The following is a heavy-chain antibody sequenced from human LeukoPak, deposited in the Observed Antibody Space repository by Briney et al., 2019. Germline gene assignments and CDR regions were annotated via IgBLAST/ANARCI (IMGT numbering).Heavy chain of an antibody. CDR1: GGSFSGYY. CDR3: AGVCSSTSCYSTGFDP. V-gene: IGHV4-34*01. CDR2: INHSGST. D-gene: IGHD2-2*01. Sequence: SETLSLTCAVYGGSFSGYYWSWIRQPPGKGLEWIGEINHSGSTNYNPSLKSRVTISVDTSKNQFSLKLSSVTAADTAVYYCAGVCSSTSCYSTGFDPWGQGTLVTVSS. J-gene: IGHJ5*02.